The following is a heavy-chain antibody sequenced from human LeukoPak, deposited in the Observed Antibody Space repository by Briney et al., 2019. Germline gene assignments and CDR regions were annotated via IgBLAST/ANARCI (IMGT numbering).Heavy chain of an antibody. D-gene: IGHD7-27*01. V-gene: IGHV4-31*03. J-gene: IGHJ6*02. CDR2: IYYSGST. CDR1: GGSISSGGYY. CDR3: ARVPPGHYYGMDV. Sequence: SETLSLTCTVSGGSISSGGYYWSWIRQHPGKGLEWIRYIYYSGSTYYNPSLKSRVTISVDTSKNQFSLKLSSVTAADTAVYYCARVPPGHYYGMDVWGQGTTVTVSS.